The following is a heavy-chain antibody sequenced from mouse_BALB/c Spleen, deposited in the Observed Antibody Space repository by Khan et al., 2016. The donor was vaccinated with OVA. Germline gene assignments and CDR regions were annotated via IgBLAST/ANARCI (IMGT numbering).Heavy chain of an antibody. Sequence: EVKLVESGGDLVKPGGSLKLSCAASGFTFSSDRMSWVRQTPDKRLEWVASISSGGDYTYYTDIVRGRFTISRDNAKNTRYLEMSSLKYEDTAIYYFACHLTGSFAYWGQGTLVTVSA. D-gene: IGHD4-1*01. CDR1: GFTFSSDR. CDR3: ACHLTGSFAY. V-gene: IGHV5-6*01. J-gene: IGHJ3*01. CDR2: ISSGGDYT.